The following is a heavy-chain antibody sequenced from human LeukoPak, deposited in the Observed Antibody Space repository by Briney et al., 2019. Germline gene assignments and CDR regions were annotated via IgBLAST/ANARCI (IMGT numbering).Heavy chain of an antibody. CDR1: GFTFSSYA. D-gene: IGHD5-12*01. J-gene: IGHJ4*02. CDR2: ISGSGGST. CDR3: AKGRHSGYVRPRNFDY. Sequence: GGSLRLSCAASGFTFSSYAMSWVRQAPGKGLEWVSAISGSGGSTYYADSVKGRFTISRDNSKNTLYLQMNSLRAEDTAVYYCAKGRHSGYVRPRNFDYWGQGTLVTVSS. V-gene: IGHV3-23*01.